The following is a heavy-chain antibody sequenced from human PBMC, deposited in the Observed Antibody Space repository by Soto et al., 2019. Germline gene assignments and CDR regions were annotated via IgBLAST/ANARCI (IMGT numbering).Heavy chain of an antibody. Sequence: SETLSLTCTVSGGSISSSSYYWGWLRPPPGKGLEWIGSIYYSGSTYYNPSLTSRVTISVDTSKNQFSLKLSSVTAADTAVYYCARAYGKGFGEPYEYYYYGMDVWGQGTTVTVSS. J-gene: IGHJ6*02. D-gene: IGHD3-10*01. V-gene: IGHV4-39*01. CDR3: ARAYGKGFGEPYEYYYYGMDV. CDR1: GGSISSSSYY. CDR2: IYYSGST.